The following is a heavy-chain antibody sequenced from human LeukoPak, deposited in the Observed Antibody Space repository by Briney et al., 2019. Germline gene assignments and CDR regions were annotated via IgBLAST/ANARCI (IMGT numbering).Heavy chain of an antibody. J-gene: IGHJ4*02. CDR1: GFTVSRNY. CDR3: AKDLHPFVVVPAAPFDY. CDR2: IYSGGRT. D-gene: IGHD2-2*01. Sequence: GGSLRLSCAASGFTVSRNYMNWVRQAPGKGLEWVSIIYSGGRTYYADSVKGRFTISRDNSKNILYLQMNSLRAEDTAVYYCAKDLHPFVVVPAAPFDYWGQGTLVTVSS. V-gene: IGHV3-53*01.